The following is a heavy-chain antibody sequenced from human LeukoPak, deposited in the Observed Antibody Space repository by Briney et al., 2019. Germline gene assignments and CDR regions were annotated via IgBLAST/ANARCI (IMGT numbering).Heavy chain of an antibody. Sequence: SVKVSCKASGYTFTSYGISWVRQAPGQGLEWMGRIIPILGIANYAQKFQGRVTITADKSTSTAYMELSSLRSEDTAVYYCARVGDSSGSWGQGTLVTVSS. J-gene: IGHJ5*02. V-gene: IGHV1-69*04. CDR2: IIPILGIA. CDR1: GYTFTSYG. CDR3: ARVGDSSGS. D-gene: IGHD3-22*01.